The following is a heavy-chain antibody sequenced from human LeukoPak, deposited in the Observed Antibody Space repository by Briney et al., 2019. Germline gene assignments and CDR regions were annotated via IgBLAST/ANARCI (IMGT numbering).Heavy chain of an antibody. CDR3: ARAGYGDSDFDY. CDR1: GFTFSSYA. D-gene: IGHD4-17*01. CDR2: INGSGGNT. V-gene: IGHV3-23*01. J-gene: IGHJ4*02. Sequence: PGGSLRLSCAASGFTFSSYAMSWVRQAPGKGLEWVSDINGSGGNTYYADSVKGRFTISRDNSKNTLYLQMNSLRAEDTAVYYCARAGYGDSDFDYWGQGTLVTVSS.